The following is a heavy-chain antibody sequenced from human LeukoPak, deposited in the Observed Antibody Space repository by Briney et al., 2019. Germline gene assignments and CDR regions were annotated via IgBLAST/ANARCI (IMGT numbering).Heavy chain of an antibody. D-gene: IGHD6-13*01. CDR1: GGSISSYY. J-gene: IGHJ5*02. Sequence: SETLSLTCTVSGGSISSYYWSWIRQPPGKGLEWIGYIYYSGSTNYSPSLKSRVTISVDTSKNQFSLKLTSVTAADTAVYYCARLPIAAAGRWFDPWGQGTLVTVSS. CDR3: ARLPIAAAGRWFDP. CDR2: IYYSGST. V-gene: IGHV4-59*01.